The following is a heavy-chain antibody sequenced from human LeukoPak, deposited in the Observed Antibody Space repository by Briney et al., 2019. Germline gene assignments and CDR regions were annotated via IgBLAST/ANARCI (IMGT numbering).Heavy chain of an antibody. V-gene: IGHV3-11*01. D-gene: IGHD4-17*01. Sequence: GGSLRLSCAASGFTFSDYYMSWIRQAPGKGLEWVSYISSSGSTIYYADSVKGRFTISRDNSKNTLYLQMNSLRAEDTAVYYCANPALLYGDYVDAFDIWGQGTMVTVSS. CDR3: ANPALLYGDYVDAFDI. CDR1: GFTFSDYY. CDR2: ISSSGSTI. J-gene: IGHJ3*02.